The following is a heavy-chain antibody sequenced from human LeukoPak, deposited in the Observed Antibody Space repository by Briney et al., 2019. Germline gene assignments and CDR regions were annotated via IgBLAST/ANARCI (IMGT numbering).Heavy chain of an antibody. CDR3: ARASYSSGWYGTPNFDY. Sequence: GRSLRLSCAASGFTFSTYAMHWVRQAPGEGLEWVAVRSSDGSDNYYADSVKGRFTISRDNSKNTLYLQMNSLRAEDTAVYYCARASYSSGWYGTPNFDYWGQGTLVTVSS. V-gene: IGHV3-30*04. CDR2: RSSDGSDN. CDR1: GFTFSTYA. J-gene: IGHJ4*02. D-gene: IGHD6-19*01.